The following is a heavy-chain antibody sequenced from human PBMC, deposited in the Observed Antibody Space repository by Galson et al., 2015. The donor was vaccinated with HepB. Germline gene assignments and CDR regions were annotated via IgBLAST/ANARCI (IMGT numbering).Heavy chain of an antibody. Sequence: SVKVSCKASGGTFSSYAISWVRQAPGQGLEWMGRIIPILGIANYAQKFQGRVTITADKSTSTAYMELSSLRSEDTAVYYCARALYCSGGSCYSEHYYYYGMDVWGQGTTITVSS. J-gene: IGHJ6*02. CDR1: GGTFSSYA. D-gene: IGHD2-15*01. CDR2: IIPILGIA. V-gene: IGHV1-69*04. CDR3: ARALYCSGGSCYSEHYYYYGMDV.